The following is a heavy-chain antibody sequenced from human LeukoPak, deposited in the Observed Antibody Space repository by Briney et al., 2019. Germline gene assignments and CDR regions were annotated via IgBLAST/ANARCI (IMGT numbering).Heavy chain of an antibody. CDR1: GFTFSTYT. CDR3: SSESRY. D-gene: IGHD3-22*01. Sequence: PGGSLRLSCAASGFTFSTYTMNWVRQAPGKGLRWVSYISSSSSTIFYADSVKGRFTISRDNAKNSLYLQMNSLRDEDTAVYYCSSESRYWGQGTLVIVSS. V-gene: IGHV3-48*02. CDR2: ISSSSSTI. J-gene: IGHJ4*02.